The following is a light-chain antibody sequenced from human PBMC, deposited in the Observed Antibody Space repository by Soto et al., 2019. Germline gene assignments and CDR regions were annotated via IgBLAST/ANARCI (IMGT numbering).Light chain of an antibody. CDR1: NSDVGAYNF. Sequence: QSALTQPASVSGSPGQSITISCTGTNSDVGAYNFVSWYQHHPGKAPKLLIYEVYNRPSGFSNRFSGSKSGNMASLTISGLQAEDEADYYCSSYTTSNTLVFGGGTKLTVL. CDR3: SSYTTSNTLV. V-gene: IGLV2-14*01. J-gene: IGLJ3*02. CDR2: EVY.